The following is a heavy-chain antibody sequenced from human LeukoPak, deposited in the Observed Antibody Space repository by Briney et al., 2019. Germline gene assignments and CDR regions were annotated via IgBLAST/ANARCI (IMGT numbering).Heavy chain of an antibody. J-gene: IGHJ6*02. D-gene: IGHD6-25*01. Sequence: SETLSLTCSVSGDSISSYYWSWIRQPPGKGLEWLGHINDRRSTDYNSSLAGRVTISVDTFNNRFSLKLNSVIAADTAVYYCARDSRCGSGCTADGMDEWYEATMDVWGRGITVIVSS. CDR2: INDRRST. CDR3: ARDSRCGSGCTADGMDEWYEATMDV. CDR1: GDSISSYY. V-gene: IGHV4-59*01.